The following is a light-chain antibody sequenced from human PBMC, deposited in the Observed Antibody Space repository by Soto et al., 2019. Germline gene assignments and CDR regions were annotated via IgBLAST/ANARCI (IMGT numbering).Light chain of an antibody. J-gene: IGLJ3*02. CDR1: SSNIRAGYN. Sequence: QSVLTQPPSVSGAPGQRVTISCTGTSSNIRAGYNVHWYQQVPGTAPKLLIYINNNRPSGVPDRFSGSKSGASASLAITDLQAEDEADYYCQSYDNSLSGSNWVFGGGTKLTVL. V-gene: IGLV1-40*01. CDR3: QSYDNSLSGSNWV. CDR2: INN.